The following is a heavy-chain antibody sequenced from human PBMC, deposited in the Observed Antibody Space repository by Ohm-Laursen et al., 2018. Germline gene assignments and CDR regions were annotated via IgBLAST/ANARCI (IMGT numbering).Heavy chain of an antibody. D-gene: IGHD3-3*01. CDR3: ARGGDFWSGYYVYFDY. J-gene: IGHJ4*02. Sequence: SSVKVSCKASGYTFTGYYMHWVRQAPGQGLEWMGWINTNSGGTNYAQKFQGRVTMTRDTSISTAYMELSRLRSDDTALYYCARGGDFWSGYYVYFDYWGQGTLVTVSS. CDR2: INTNSGGT. V-gene: IGHV1-2*02. CDR1: GYTFTGYY.